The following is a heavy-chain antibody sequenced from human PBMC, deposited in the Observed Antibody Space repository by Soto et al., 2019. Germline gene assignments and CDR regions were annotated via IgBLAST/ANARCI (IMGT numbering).Heavy chain of an antibody. J-gene: IGHJ4*02. CDR3: ARLSEDYDYIWGSYRAIDY. V-gene: IGHV4-59*08. CDR2: IYYSGST. D-gene: IGHD3-16*02. Sequence: SETLSLTCTVSGGSISSYYWSWIRQPPGKGLEWIGYIYYSGSTNYNPSLKSRVTISVDTSKNQFSLKLSSVTAADTAVYYCARLSEDYDYIWGSYRAIDYWGQGTLVTVSS. CDR1: GGSISSYY.